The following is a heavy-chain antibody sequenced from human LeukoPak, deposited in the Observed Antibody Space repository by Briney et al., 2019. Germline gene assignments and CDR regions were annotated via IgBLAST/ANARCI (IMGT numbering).Heavy chain of an antibody. V-gene: IGHV1-2*02. Sequence: GASVKVSCKASGYTFTGYYMHWVRQAPGQGLEWMGWINPDSGVTNYAQKFQGRVTMTRDTSISTAYMELSRLRSDDTAVYYCARDVLPYYYGSGSYDYWGQGTLVTVSS. CDR1: GYTFTGYY. D-gene: IGHD3-10*01. CDR2: INPDSGVT. J-gene: IGHJ4*02. CDR3: ARDVLPYYYGSGSYDY.